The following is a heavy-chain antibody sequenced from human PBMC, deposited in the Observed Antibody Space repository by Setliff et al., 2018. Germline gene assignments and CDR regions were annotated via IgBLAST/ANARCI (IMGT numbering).Heavy chain of an antibody. V-gene: IGHV1-18*01. CDR1: GYTFTNYA. J-gene: IGHJ4*02. Sequence: PSVKVSCKASGYTFTNYAINWVRQAPGQGLEWVGWISAYSGNTYYAQKFQGRVTMTTDTSTATAYLELRSLRSDDTAVYYCSRLVRYCTRTSCQRASGEDYWGQGTLVTVSS. CDR2: ISAYSGNT. D-gene: IGHD2-2*01. CDR3: SRLVRYCTRTSCQRASGEDY.